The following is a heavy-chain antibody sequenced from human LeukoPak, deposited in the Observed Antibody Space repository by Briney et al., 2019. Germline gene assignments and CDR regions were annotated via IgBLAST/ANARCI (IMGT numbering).Heavy chain of an antibody. CDR1: GFSVSSRY. CDR3: ARDQNYYGSGSYFY. CDR2: IYSEGNA. V-gene: IGHV3-53*01. J-gene: IGHJ4*02. D-gene: IGHD3-10*01. Sequence: PGGSLRLSCAASGFSVSSRYMNWVRQAPGEGLEWVSTIYSEGNAYHADSVKGRFTIFRDNSKNTVDLQMNSLRVEDTAIYYCARDQNYYGSGSYFYWGQGTLVTVSS.